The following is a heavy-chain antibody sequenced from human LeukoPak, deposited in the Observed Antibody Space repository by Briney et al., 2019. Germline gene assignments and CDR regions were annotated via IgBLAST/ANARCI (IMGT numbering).Heavy chain of an antibody. V-gene: IGHV3-30-3*01. Sequence: PGGSLRLSCAASGFTFSSYAMHWVRQAPGKGLEWVAVISHDGSNKYYADSVKGRFTISRDNSKNTLYLQMNSLRAEDTAVYYCAREAGTGERWYFDLWGRGTLVTVSS. CDR2: ISHDGSNK. CDR1: GFTFSSYA. CDR3: AREAGTGERWYFDL. J-gene: IGHJ2*01. D-gene: IGHD7-27*01.